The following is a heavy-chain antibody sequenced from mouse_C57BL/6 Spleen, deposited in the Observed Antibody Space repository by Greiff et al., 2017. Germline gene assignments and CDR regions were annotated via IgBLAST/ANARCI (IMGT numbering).Heavy chain of an antibody. Sequence: EVKLVESGGGLVQPGGSLKLSCAASGFTFSDYYMYWVRQTPEKRLEWVAYISNGGGSTYYPDTVKGRFTISRDNAKNTLYLQMSRLKSEDTAMYYCARQVTPAYYSNYEGFDFWGQGTTLTVSS. CDR2: ISNGGGST. D-gene: IGHD2-5*01. V-gene: IGHV5-12*01. CDR3: ARQVTPAYYSNYEGFDF. J-gene: IGHJ2*01. CDR1: GFTFSDYY.